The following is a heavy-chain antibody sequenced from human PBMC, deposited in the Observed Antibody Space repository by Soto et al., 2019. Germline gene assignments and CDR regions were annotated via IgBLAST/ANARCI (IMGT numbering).Heavy chain of an antibody. CDR1: GGSISSGGYY. V-gene: IGHV4-31*03. J-gene: IGHJ4*02. CDR3: ARSSTSANYFDY. D-gene: IGHD2-2*01. Sequence: SETLSLTCTVSGGSISSGGYYWSWIRQHPGKGLEWIGYIYYSGSTYYNPSLKSRVTISVDTSKNQFSMKLSSVTAADTAVYYCARSSTSANYFDYWGQGTLVTVSS. CDR2: IYYSGST.